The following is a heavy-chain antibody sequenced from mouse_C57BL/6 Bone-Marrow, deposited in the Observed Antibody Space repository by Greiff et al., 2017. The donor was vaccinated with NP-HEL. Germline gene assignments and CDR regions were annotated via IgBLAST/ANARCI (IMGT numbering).Heavy chain of an antibody. Sequence: VKLVESGAELARPGASVKLSCKASGYTFTSYGISWVKQRTGQGLEWIGEIYPRSGNTYYNEKFKGKATLTADKSSSTAYMELRSLTSEDSAVYFCARGGAIYYYGSTWYFDVWGTGTTVTVSS. CDR1: GYTFTSYG. V-gene: IGHV1-81*01. CDR3: ARGGAIYYYGSTWYFDV. CDR2: IYPRSGNT. J-gene: IGHJ1*03. D-gene: IGHD1-1*01.